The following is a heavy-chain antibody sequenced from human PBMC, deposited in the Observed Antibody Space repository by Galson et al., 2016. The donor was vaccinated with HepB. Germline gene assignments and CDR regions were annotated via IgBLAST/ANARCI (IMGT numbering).Heavy chain of an antibody. J-gene: IGHJ4*02. CDR2: ITSDSASV. CDR3: VAGLGYSPLDY. V-gene: IGHV3-21*04. Sequence: SLRLSCAPSGFTFRSYSMNWVRQAPGRGLEWVASITSDSASVHYADSLKGRFTVSRDNARNSLYLQMNNLRAEDTAVYYCVAGLGYSPLDYWGQGTQVTVSS. D-gene: IGHD5-12*01. CDR1: GFTFRSYS.